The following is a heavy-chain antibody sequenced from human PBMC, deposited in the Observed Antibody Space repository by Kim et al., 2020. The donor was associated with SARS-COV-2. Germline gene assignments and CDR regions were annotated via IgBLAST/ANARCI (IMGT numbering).Heavy chain of an antibody. CDR2: IYPGDSDT. D-gene: IGHD2-2*01. J-gene: IGHJ5*02. V-gene: IGHV5-51*01. Sequence: GESLKISCKGSGYSFTSYWIGWVRQMPGKGLEWMGIIYPGDSDTRYSPSFQGQVTISADKSISTAYLQWSSLKASDTAMYYCARQRLGSSGHNWFDPWGQRTLVTVSS. CDR3: ARQRLGSSGHNWFDP. CDR1: GYSFTSYW.